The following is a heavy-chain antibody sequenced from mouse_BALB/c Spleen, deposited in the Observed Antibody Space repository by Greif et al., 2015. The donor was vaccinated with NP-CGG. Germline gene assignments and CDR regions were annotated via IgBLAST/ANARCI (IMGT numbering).Heavy chain of an antibody. CDR2: IDPANGNT. V-gene: IGHV14-3*02. CDR1: GFNIKDTY. D-gene: IGHD2-12*01. J-gene: IGHJ3*01. Sequence: EVKLMESGAELVKPGASVKLSCTASGFNIKDTYMHWVKQRPEQGLEWIGRIDPANGNTKYDPKFQGKATITADTSSNTAYLQLSSLTSEDTAAYYCARNDGFAYWGQGTLVTVSA. CDR3: ARNDGFAY.